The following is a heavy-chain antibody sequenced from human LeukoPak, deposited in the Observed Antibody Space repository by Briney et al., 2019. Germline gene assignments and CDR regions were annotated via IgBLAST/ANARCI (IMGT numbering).Heavy chain of an antibody. Sequence: SETLSLTCTVSGGSISSYYWSWIRQPAGKGLEWIGRIYTSGSTNYNPSLKSRVTISVDTSKNQFSLKLSSVTAADTAVYYCARERVYSYGYPTYAFDIWGQGTMVTVSS. D-gene: IGHD5-18*01. V-gene: IGHV4-4*07. CDR3: ARERVYSYGYPTYAFDI. CDR2: IYTSGST. J-gene: IGHJ3*02. CDR1: GGSISSYY.